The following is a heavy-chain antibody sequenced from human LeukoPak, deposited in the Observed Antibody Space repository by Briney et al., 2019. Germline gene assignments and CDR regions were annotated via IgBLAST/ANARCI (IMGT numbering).Heavy chain of an antibody. CDR1: GYTFTGYY. Sequence: GASVKVSCKASGYTFTGYYMHWVRQAPGQGLEWMGWINPNSGGTNYAQKLQGRVTMTTDTSTSTAYMELRSLRSDDTAVYYCATQSVGIFGVVRSSPYAFDIWGQGTMVTVSS. D-gene: IGHD3-3*01. CDR2: INPNSGGT. J-gene: IGHJ3*02. V-gene: IGHV1-2*02. CDR3: ATQSVGIFGVVRSSPYAFDI.